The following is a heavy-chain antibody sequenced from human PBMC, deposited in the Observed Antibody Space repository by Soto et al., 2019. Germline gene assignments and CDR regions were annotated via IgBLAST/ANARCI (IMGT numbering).Heavy chain of an antibody. D-gene: IGHD5-18*01. Sequence: PGGSLRLSCAASGFTFSSYAMHWVRQAPGKGLEWVAVISYDGSNKYYADSVKGRFTISRDNSKNTLYLQMNSLRAEDTAVYYCARVGDTAMSEYYYYYGMDVWGQGTTVTVSS. V-gene: IGHV3-30-3*01. CDR2: ISYDGSNK. J-gene: IGHJ6*02. CDR1: GFTFSSYA. CDR3: ARVGDTAMSEYYYYYGMDV.